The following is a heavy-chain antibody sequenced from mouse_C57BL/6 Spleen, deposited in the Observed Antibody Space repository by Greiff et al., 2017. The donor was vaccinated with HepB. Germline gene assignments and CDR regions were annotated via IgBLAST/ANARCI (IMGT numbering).Heavy chain of an antibody. CDR1: GYTFTSYW. Sequence: VQLQESGAELVMPGASVKLSCKASGYTFTSYWMHWVKQRPGQGLEWIGEIDPSDSYTKYKQKFKGKSTLTVDKSSSTAYMQLSSLTSEDSAVYYCARKGHYYGSSPDYWGQGTTLTVSS. J-gene: IGHJ2*01. V-gene: IGHV1-69*01. CDR2: IDPSDSYT. CDR3: ARKGHYYGSSPDY. D-gene: IGHD1-1*01.